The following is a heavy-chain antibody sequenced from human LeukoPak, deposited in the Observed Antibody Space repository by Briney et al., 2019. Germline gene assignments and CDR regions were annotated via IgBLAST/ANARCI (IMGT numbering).Heavy chain of an antibody. Sequence: SETLSPTCTVSGGSISSNYWSWIRQPPGQGLELLGYIYCSGSTNYNHSLKSRVTISVDTSKNQCSLKLSSVTAADTAVYYCARVSSGVYFDYWGQGTLVTVSS. CDR2: IYCSGST. V-gene: IGHV4-59*01. CDR3: ARVSSGVYFDY. D-gene: IGHD2-15*01. J-gene: IGHJ4*02. CDR1: GGSISSNY.